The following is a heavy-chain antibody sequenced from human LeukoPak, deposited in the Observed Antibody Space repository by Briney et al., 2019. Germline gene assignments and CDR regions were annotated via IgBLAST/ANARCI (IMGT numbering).Heavy chain of an antibody. CDR3: ARGYGSGSYYTEKSEWYYFDY. CDR1: GYTFTSYG. J-gene: IGHJ4*02. D-gene: IGHD3-10*01. V-gene: IGHV1-18*01. CDR2: ISAYNGNT. Sequence: ASVKVSCKASGYTFTSYGISWVRQAPGQGLERMGWISAYNGNTNYAQKLQGRVTMTTDTSTSTAYMELRSLRSDDTAVYYCARGYGSGSYYTEKSEWYYFDYWGQGTLVTVSS.